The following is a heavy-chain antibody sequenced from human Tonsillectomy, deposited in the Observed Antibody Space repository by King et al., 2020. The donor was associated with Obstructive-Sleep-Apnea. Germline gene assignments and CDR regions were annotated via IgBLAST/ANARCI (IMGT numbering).Heavy chain of an antibody. V-gene: IGHV3-7*01. Sequence: VQLVESGGGLVQPGWSLRLSCTVSGISFINYWMSWVRQAPGKGLEWVANIKKDGSERYYVDAVKGRFTISRDNAKNSLFLQMNSLRGEDTAVYFCALITGSDYWGQGTMVTVSS. CDR1: GISFINYW. CDR3: ALITGSDY. CDR2: IKKDGSER. J-gene: IGHJ4*02. D-gene: IGHD1-1*01.